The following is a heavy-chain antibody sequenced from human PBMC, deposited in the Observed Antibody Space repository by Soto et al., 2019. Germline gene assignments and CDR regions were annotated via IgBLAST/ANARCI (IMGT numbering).Heavy chain of an antibody. CDR3: ARDTRNTAAAALNNWFDP. Sequence: ASVKVSCKASGYTFTGYAMHWVRQAPGQRLEWMGWINAGNGNTKYSQKFQGRVTITRDTSASTAYMELSSLRSEDTAVYYCARDTRNTAAAALNNWFDPWGQETLVTVSS. CDR1: GYTFTGYA. CDR2: INAGNGNT. V-gene: IGHV1-3*01. D-gene: IGHD6-13*01. J-gene: IGHJ5*02.